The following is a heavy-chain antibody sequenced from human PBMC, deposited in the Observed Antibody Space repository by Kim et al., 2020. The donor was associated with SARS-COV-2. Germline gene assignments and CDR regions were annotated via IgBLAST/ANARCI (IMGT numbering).Heavy chain of an antibody. CDR3: ARGRIRIAAQTTTKTYNWFDP. CDR1: GYTFTGYY. V-gene: IGHV1-2*02. Sequence: ASVKVSCKASGYTFTGYYMHWVRQAPGQGLEWMGWINPNSGGTNYAQKFQGRVTMTRDTSISTAYMELSRLRSDDTAVYYCARGRIRIAAQTTTKTYNWFDPWGQGTLVTVSS. D-gene: IGHD6-6*01. J-gene: IGHJ5*02. CDR2: INPNSGGT.